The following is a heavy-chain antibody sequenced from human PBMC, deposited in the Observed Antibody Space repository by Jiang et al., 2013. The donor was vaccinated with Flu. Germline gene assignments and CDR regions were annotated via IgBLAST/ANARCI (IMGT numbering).Heavy chain of an antibody. CDR3: ARDLVDYYDSSGYYYDAFDI. D-gene: IGHD3-22*01. Sequence: SGAEVKKPGASVKVSCKASGYTFTSYYMHWVRQAPGQGLEWMGIINPSGGSTSYAQKFQGRVTMTRDTSTSTVYMELSSLRSEDTAVYYCARDLVDYYDSSGYYYDAFDIWGQGTMVTVS. CDR1: GYTFTSYY. CDR2: INPSGGST. J-gene: IGHJ3*02. V-gene: IGHV1-46*01.